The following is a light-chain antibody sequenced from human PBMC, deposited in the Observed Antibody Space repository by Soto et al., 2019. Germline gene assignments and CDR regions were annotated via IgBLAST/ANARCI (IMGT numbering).Light chain of an antibody. Sequence: QSVLTQPPSVSGAPGQRVTISCTGSSSNIGAGYDVHWYQQLPGTAPKVLIYGNSNRPAGVPDRFSGSKSGTSASLAITGLQADDEADYYCQSYDSSLSGSVVVGGGTKVTVL. CDR2: GNS. CDR1: SSNIGAGYD. J-gene: IGLJ2*01. CDR3: QSYDSSLSGSVV. V-gene: IGLV1-40*01.